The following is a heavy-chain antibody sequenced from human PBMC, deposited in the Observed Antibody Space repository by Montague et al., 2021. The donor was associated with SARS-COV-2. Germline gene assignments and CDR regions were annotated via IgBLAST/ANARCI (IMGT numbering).Heavy chain of an antibody. Sequence: SLRLSCAGSGFTFGDYAMSWVRQAPGKGLQWVGSIRSRLYGWTTDYAASVKGRFTISRDDSRSIAYLQLNSLKTEDTAVYYCTSNASPYYDVDVWGQGTTVTVSS. CDR1: GFTFGDYA. V-gene: IGHV3-49*04. CDR3: TSNASPYYDVDV. D-gene: IGHD2-2*01. CDR2: IRSRLYGWTT. J-gene: IGHJ6*02.